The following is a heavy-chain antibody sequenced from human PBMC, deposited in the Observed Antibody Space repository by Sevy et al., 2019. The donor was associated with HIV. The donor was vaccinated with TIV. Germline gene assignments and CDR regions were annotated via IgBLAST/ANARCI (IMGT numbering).Heavy chain of an antibody. CDR3: ATSANLDTSWFDP. CDR1: GSTFSDDY. V-gene: IGHV1-2*02. J-gene: IGHJ5*02. D-gene: IGHD1-1*01. CDR2: INSAGT. Sequence: GASVKVSCKTSGSTFSDDYIHWVRQAPGERLEWMGWINSAGTNYAETFQGRVTMTRDASITTAYMELNSLRSDDTATYYCATSANLDTSWFDPWGQGVVVTVSS.